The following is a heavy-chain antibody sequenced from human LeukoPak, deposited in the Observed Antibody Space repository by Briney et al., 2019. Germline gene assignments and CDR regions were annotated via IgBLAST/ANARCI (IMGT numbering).Heavy chain of an antibody. CDR3: ASTRWLQSPFDY. Sequence: PSETLSLTCAVYGGSFSGYYWSWIRQPAGKGLEWIGRIYTSGSTNYNPSLKSRVTISVDTSKNQFSLKLSSVTAADTAVYYCASTRWLQSPFDYWGQGTLVTVSS. D-gene: IGHD5-24*01. CDR2: IYTSGST. CDR1: GGSFSGYY. J-gene: IGHJ4*02. V-gene: IGHV4-59*10.